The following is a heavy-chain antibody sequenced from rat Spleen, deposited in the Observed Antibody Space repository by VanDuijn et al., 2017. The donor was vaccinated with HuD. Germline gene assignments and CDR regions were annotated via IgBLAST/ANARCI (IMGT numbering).Heavy chain of an antibody. V-gene: IGHV2-1*01. CDR3: TSAGTKGWFAY. CDR1: GFSLISNS. D-gene: IGHD4-3*01. CDR2: IWGDGST. Sequence: QVQLKESGPGLVQPSQTLSLTCTVSGFSLISNSVHWIRQPPGKGLEWMGGIWGDGSTDYNSAVKSRLSISRDTSKSQVFLKMNSLQTEDTAIYFCTSAGTKGWFAYWGQGTLVTVSS. J-gene: IGHJ3*01.